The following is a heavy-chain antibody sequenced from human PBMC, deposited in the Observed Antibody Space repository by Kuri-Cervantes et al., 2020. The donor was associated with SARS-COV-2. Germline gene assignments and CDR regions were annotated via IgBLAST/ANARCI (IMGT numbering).Heavy chain of an antibody. Sequence: GESLKISCEASGYSFPIYWIGWVRQTPGKGLEWMGIIYPGDSDTRYSPSFQGQVTISADKSISTAYLQWSSLKASDTAMYYCARHPNWNPAFIDYWGQGTLVTVSS. D-gene: IGHD1-20*01. J-gene: IGHJ4*02. CDR1: GYSFPIYW. CDR3: ARHPNWNPAFIDY. CDR2: IYPGDSDT. V-gene: IGHV5-51*01.